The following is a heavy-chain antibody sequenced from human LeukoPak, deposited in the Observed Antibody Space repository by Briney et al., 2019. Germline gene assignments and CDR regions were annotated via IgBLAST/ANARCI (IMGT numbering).Heavy chain of an antibody. CDR1: GFSFSINY. J-gene: IGHJ4*02. V-gene: IGHV3-53*01. CDR2: IYSGGDT. D-gene: IGHD3-10*01. CDR3: ARTSDGY. Sequence: GGSLRLSCAASGFSFSINYMSWVRQAPGKGLEWVSVIYSGGDTYYADSVKGRFTISRDNSKNTLYLQMNSLRAEDTAVYYCARTSDGYWGQGTLVTVSS.